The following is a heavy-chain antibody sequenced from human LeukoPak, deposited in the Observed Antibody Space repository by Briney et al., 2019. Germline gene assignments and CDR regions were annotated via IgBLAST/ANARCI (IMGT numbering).Heavy chain of an antibody. J-gene: IGHJ4*02. CDR2: ISAYNGNT. CDR3: AREGTLTSYYDFWSGTYYFDY. V-gene: IGHV1-18*01. CDR1: GYTFTSYG. Sequence: ASVKVSCKAPGYTFTSYGISWVRQAPGQGLEWMGWISAYNGNTNYAQKLQGRVTMTTDTSTSTAYMELSSLRSEDTAVYYCAREGTLTSYYDFWSGTYYFDYWGQGTLVTVSS. D-gene: IGHD3-3*01.